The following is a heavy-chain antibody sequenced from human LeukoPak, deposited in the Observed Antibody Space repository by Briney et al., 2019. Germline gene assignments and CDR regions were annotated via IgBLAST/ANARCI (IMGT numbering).Heavy chain of an antibody. V-gene: IGHV1-2*02. CDR1: GYTFTGYY. CDR3: QQGGNTTSPPY. Sequence: SVKVSCKASGYTFTGYYMHCVRHAPAQGLEWRGWINPNSGGTNYAQKSQGRVTMTRHTSISTAYRELSRLSSDHTAVFFCQQGGNTTSPPYWGQGTLVTVSS. CDR2: INPNSGGT. J-gene: IGHJ4*02. D-gene: IGHD2-2*01.